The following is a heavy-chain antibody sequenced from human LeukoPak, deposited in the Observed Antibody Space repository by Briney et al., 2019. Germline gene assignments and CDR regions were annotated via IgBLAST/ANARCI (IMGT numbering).Heavy chain of an antibody. CDR1: GGSISSYY. CDR2: IYTSGST. V-gene: IGHV4-4*07. CDR3: GSDGGGDFWSGYYLVYY. J-gene: IGHJ4*02. Sequence: NPSETLSLTCTVSGGSISSYYWSWIRQPAGKGLEWIGRIYTSGSTNYNPSLKSRVTMSVDTSKNQFSLKLSTVTAEDTAVYCCGSDGGGDFWSGYYLVYYWGQGTLVTVSS. D-gene: IGHD3-3*01.